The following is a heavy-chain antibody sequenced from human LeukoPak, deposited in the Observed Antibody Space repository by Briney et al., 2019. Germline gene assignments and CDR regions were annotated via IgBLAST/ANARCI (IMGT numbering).Heavy chain of an antibody. V-gene: IGHV3-30-3*01. CDR2: ISYDGSNK. CDR1: GFTFSSYA. Sequence: GGSLRLSCAASGFTFSSYAMHWVRQAPGKGLEWVAVISYDGSNKYYADSVKGRFTISRDNSKNTLYLQMNSLRAEDTAVYYCARAGIAAAGITGGPYYYYVMDVWGQGTTVTVSS. J-gene: IGHJ6*02. D-gene: IGHD6-13*01. CDR3: ARAGIAAAGITGGPYYYYVMDV.